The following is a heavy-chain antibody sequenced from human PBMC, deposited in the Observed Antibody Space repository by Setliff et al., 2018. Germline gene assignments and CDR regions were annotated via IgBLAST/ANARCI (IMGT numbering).Heavy chain of an antibody. CDR1: GGSMIGGHYY. V-gene: IGHV4-31*03. J-gene: IGHJ5*02. CDR3: AGYQGSGSNYKVVNWFDP. D-gene: IGHD3-10*01. Sequence: PSETLSLTCTVSGGSMIGGHYYWSWIRQLPGKGLEWIAYIYYSGNTYYNPSLKSRVTISVDTSKNRFSLQLSSVTAADTAVYYCAGYQGSGSNYKVVNWFDPWGQGTLVTVSS. CDR2: IYYSGNT.